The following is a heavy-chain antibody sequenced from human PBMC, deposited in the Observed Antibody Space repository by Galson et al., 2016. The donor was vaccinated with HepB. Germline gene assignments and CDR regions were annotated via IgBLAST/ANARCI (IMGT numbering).Heavy chain of an antibody. V-gene: IGHV3-23*01. CDR1: GFTFSNFA. J-gene: IGHJ5*01. Sequence: SLRLSCAASGFTFSNFAISWVRQSPRTGLEWVSSISHNGEMTYDADFVEGRFTIARDNANKTVYLQMNSLRAGDTAVYYWVKDPVASSGTGWFDSWGQGIRGTVAS. D-gene: IGHD3/OR15-3a*01. CDR3: VKDPVASSGTGWFDS. CDR2: ISHNGEMT.